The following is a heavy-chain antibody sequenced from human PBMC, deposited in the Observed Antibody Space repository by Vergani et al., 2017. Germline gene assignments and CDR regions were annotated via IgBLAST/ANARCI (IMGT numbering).Heavy chain of an antibody. CDR2: KYSSGST. V-gene: IGHV4-61*02. Sequence: QVQLQESGPGLVKPFQTLSLTCAVSGGSIIRGNYYWSWIRQPAGKGLEWIGHKYSSGSTNYNPSLKSRVTISIDTSKRQFSLRLSSVTAADTAVYYCARGNCGVNCPKYNWLAPWGRGILVTVSS. CDR1: GGSIIRGNYY. J-gene: IGHJ5*02. D-gene: IGHD2-21*01. CDR3: ARGNCGVNCPKYNWLAP.